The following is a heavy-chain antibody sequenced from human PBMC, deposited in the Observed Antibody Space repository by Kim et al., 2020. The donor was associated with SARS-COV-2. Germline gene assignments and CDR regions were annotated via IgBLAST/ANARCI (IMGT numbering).Heavy chain of an antibody. CDR2: IIPILGIA. D-gene: IGHD2-2*01. CDR1: GGTFSSYA. Sequence: SVKVSCKASGGTFSSYAISWVRQAPGQGLEWMGRIIPILGIANYAQKFQGRVTITADKSTSTAYMELSSLRSEDTAVYYCADCSSTSCYYYYGMDVWGQGTTVTVSS. CDR3: ADCSSTSCYYYYGMDV. V-gene: IGHV1-69*04. J-gene: IGHJ6*02.